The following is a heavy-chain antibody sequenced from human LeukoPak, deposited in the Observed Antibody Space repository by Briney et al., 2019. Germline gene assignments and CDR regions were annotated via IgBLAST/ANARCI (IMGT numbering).Heavy chain of an antibody. D-gene: IGHD1-14*01. CDR2: ISGSGGST. CDR1: GFTFSSYG. Sequence: PGGTLRLSCAASGFTFSSYGMSWVRQAPGKGLEWVSAISGSGGSTYYADSVKGRFTISRDNSKNTLYLQMNSLRAEDTAVYYCARDQGKKEPTDYWGQGTLVTVSS. CDR3: ARDQGKKEPTDY. J-gene: IGHJ4*02. V-gene: IGHV3-23*01.